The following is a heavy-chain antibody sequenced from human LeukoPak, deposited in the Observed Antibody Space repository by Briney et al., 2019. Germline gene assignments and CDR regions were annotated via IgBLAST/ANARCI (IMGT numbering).Heavy chain of an antibody. D-gene: IGHD3-16*01. CDR3: ARDGAHKNHYYSYYYMDV. Sequence: PGGSLRLSCAASGFTFSGYSMMWVRQAPGKGLEWIGSIYYSGSTYYNPSLKSRVTISVDTSKNQFSLKLSSVTAADTAVYYCARDGAHKNHYYSYYYMDVWGKGTTVTVSS. V-gene: IGHV4-38-2*02. J-gene: IGHJ6*03. CDR1: GFTFSGYS. CDR2: IYYSGST.